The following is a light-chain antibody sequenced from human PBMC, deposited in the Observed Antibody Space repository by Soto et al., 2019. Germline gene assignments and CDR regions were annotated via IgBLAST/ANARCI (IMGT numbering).Light chain of an antibody. Sequence: SYELTQPPSVSVAPGKTARITCGGNNLGSKSVHWYQQKPGQAPLLVTYYDSDRPAGIPERFSGSNSGNTATLTISRVEAGDEADYYCQVWDSSSDRGVFGGGTKVTVL. CDR3: QVWDSSSDRGV. V-gene: IGLV3-21*04. CDR2: YDS. CDR1: NLGSKS. J-gene: IGLJ3*02.